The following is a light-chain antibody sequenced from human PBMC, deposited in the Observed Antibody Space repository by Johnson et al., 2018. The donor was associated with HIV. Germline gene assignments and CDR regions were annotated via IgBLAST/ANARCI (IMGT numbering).Light chain of an antibody. CDR1: SSNIGNNY. Sequence: HSVLTQPPSVSAAPGQKVTISCSGSSSNIGNNYVSWYQQLPGTAPKLLIYENNKRPSGIPDRFSGSKSGTSATLGITGLQTGDEADYYCGTWDSSLTAVFGTGTKVNVL. CDR3: GTWDSSLTAV. J-gene: IGLJ1*01. V-gene: IGLV1-51*02. CDR2: ENN.